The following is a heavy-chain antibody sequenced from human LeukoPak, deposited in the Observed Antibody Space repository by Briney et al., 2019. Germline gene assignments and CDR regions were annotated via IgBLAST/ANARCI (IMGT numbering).Heavy chain of an antibody. CDR1: GFTFNSYW. CDR2: IKQDGSEK. Sequence: GGSLRLSCAASGFTFNSYWMSWVRQAPGKGLGWVASIKQDGSEKYYVDSVKGRFTISRDNANNSLYLQMNSLRAEDTAVYYCARLIADRTIYDYWGQGTLVTVSS. J-gene: IGHJ4*02. CDR3: ARLIADRTIYDY. V-gene: IGHV3-7*01. D-gene: IGHD6-6*01.